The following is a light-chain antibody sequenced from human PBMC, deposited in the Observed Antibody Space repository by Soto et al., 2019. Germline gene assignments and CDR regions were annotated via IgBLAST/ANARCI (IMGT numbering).Light chain of an antibody. J-gene: IGKJ3*01. Sequence: EIVLTQSPGTLSLSPGERATLSCRASQSVRSSYLAWYRQRPGQAPRLLIYGASIRATGIPDRFSGSGSGTDFTLTISRLEPEDFAVYYCQQFGSSPSFGPGTTVDI. CDR3: QQFGSSPS. CDR1: QSVRSSY. CDR2: GAS. V-gene: IGKV3-20*01.